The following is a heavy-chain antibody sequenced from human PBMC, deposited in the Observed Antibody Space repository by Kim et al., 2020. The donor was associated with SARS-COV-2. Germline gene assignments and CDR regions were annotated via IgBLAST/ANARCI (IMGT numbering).Heavy chain of an antibody. Sequence: GGSLRLSCSASGFTFSSSAMHWVRQAPGKGLEYVSAISSNGGSTYYADSVKGRFTISRDNSKNTLYLQMSSLRAEDTAVYYCVKDLGSSSRESENWFDPWGQGTLINVSS. CDR2: ISSNGGST. D-gene: IGHD6-13*01. V-gene: IGHV3-64*03. J-gene: IGHJ5*02. CDR1: GFTFSSSA. CDR3: VKDLGSSSRESENWFDP.